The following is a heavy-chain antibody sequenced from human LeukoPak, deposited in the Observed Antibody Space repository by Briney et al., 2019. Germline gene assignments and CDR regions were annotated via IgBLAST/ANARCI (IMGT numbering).Heavy chain of an antibody. J-gene: IGHJ4*02. CDR3: ARVDGGSSCPDY. CDR1: GFTFSTYW. D-gene: IGHD6-13*01. V-gene: IGHV3-7*01. Sequence: GGSLRLSCAASGFTFSTYWMTWVRQAPGKGLEWLANIKEDGNETYYVDSVKGRFTISRDNARNSLFLQMNSLRAEDTALYYCARVDGGSSCPDYWGQGTLVTVSS. CDR2: IKEDGNET.